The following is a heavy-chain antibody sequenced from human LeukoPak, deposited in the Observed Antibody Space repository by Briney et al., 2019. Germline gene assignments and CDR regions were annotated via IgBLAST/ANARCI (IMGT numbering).Heavy chain of an antibody. D-gene: IGHD1-26*01. CDR3: AKDGDTVSGTYYFDMDV. CDR2: ISYDGSNK. J-gene: IGHJ6*03. V-gene: IGHV3-30*04. CDR1: GFTFSSYA. Sequence: GGSLRLSCAASGFTFSSYAMHWVRQAPGKGLEWVAVISYDGSNKYYADSVKGRFTISRDNSKNTLYLQMNSLRAEDTALYYCAKDGDTVSGTYYFDMDVWGKGTTVTISS.